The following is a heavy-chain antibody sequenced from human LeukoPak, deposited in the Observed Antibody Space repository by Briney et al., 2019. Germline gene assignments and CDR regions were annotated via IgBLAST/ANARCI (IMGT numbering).Heavy chain of an antibody. V-gene: IGHV4-31*03. J-gene: IGHJ3*02. D-gene: IGHD3-16*02. CDR3: ARGRELYDYVWGSYRYSPLDAFDI. CDR2: IYYSGST. CDR1: GGSISSGGYY. Sequence: SETLSLTCTVSGGSISSGGYYWSWIRQHPGKGLEWIGYIYYSGSTYYNPSLKSRVTISVDTSKNQFSLKLSPVTAADTAVYYCARGRELYDYVWGSYRYSPLDAFDIWGQGTMVTVSS.